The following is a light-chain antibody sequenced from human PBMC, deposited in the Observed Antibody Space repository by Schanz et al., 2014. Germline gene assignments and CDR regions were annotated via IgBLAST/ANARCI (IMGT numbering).Light chain of an antibody. CDR3: QQYGSSPWT. CDR1: QSVSTNS. CDR2: GAS. V-gene: IGKV3-20*01. J-gene: IGKJ1*01. Sequence: EIVLTQSPGTLSLSPGERATLSCRASQSVSTNSLAWYQQKPGQAPRLLIYGASSRATAIPDRFSGNGSRTDFTLTISRLEPEDFAVYYCQQYGSSPWTFGQGTKVEIK.